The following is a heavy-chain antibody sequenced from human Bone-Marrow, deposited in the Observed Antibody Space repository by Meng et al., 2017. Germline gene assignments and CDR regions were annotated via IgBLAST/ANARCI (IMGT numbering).Heavy chain of an antibody. J-gene: IGHJ4*02. Sequence: HVHHIQYGAEVRKPWASVKVSCKASGYTFTSYAMHWVRQAPGQRLEWMGWINAGNGNTKYSQKFQGRVTITRDTSASTAYMELSSLRSEDTAVYYCARDRPRISSGYYSDYWGQGTLVTVSS. CDR1: GYTFTSYA. CDR2: INAGNGNT. D-gene: IGHD3-22*01. CDR3: ARDRPRISSGYYSDY. V-gene: IGHV1-3*01.